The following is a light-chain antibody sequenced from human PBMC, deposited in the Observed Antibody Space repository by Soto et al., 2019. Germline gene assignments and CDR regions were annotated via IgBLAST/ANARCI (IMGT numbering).Light chain of an antibody. CDR2: AAS. CDR1: QSISNY. CDR3: HQSYNTPLT. Sequence: DIQMTQSPSSLSASVGDRVTITCRASQSISNYLNWYQQKPGKAPKLLIYAASSLQSGVPSRFNGSGPGTDFALTISSLQPEDFAPYYCHQSYNTPLTFGGGTKVEIK. J-gene: IGKJ4*01. V-gene: IGKV1-39*01.